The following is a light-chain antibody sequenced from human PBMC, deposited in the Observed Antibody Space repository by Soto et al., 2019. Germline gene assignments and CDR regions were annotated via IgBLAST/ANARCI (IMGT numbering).Light chain of an antibody. J-gene: IGKJ5*01. CDR3: QQYGSSPFT. CDR2: GAS. CDR1: QSFSSTY. Sequence: EIVLTQSPGTLSLSPGERATLSCSASQSFSSTYLAWYQQKPGQAPRLLVYGASSRATGIPGRFSGFGSGTDFTLSIRGLEPEDFAVYFCQQYGSSPFTFGQGTRL. V-gene: IGKV3-20*01.